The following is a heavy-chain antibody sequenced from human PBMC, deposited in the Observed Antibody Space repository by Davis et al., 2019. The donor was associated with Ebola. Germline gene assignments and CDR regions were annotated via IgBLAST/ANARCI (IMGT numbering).Heavy chain of an antibody. CDR3: AGVLVGWFDP. D-gene: IGHD4/OR15-4a*01. CDR1: GGSISSYY. CDR2: IYYSGST. V-gene: IGHV4-59*12. Sequence: MPSETLSLTCTVSGGSISSYYWSWIRQPPGKGLEWIGYIYYSGSTNYNPSLKSRVTISVDTSKNQFSLKLSSVTAADTAVYYCAGVLVGWFDPWGQGTLVTVSS. J-gene: IGHJ5*02.